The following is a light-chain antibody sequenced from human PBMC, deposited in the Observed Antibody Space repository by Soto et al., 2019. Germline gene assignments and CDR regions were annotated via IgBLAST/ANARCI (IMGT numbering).Light chain of an antibody. J-gene: IGLJ1*01. CDR2: QVT. Sequence: SVLTQPASVSGSPGQSITISCTGTSSDIAIYNFVSWYQQHPGKAPRLMIFQVTNRPSGVSTRFSGSKSGNTASLTISGLQAEDEADYYCSSYTDSTDYVFGTGTKVT. CDR3: SSYTDSTDYV. CDR1: SSDIAIYNF. V-gene: IGLV2-14*01.